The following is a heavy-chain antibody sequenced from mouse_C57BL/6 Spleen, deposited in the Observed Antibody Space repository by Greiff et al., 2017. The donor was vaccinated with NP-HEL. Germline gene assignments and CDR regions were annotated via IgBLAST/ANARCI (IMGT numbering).Heavy chain of an antibody. J-gene: IGHJ1*03. CDR2: IYPGSGNT. V-gene: IGHV1-76*01. CDR3: AREKGTTRYGYFDV. D-gene: IGHD1-1*01. CDR1: GYTFTDYY. Sequence: QVQLKESGAELVRPGASVKLSCKASGYTFTDYYINWVKQRPGQGLEWIARIYPGSGNTYYNEKFKGKATLTAEKSSSTAYMQLSSLTSEDSAVYFCAREKGTTRYGYFDVWGTGTTVTVSS.